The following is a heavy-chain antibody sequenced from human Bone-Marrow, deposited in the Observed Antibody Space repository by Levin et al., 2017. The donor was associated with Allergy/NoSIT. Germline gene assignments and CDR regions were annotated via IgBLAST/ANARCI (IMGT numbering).Heavy chain of an antibody. CDR3: TRGPWFDP. CDR2: IGTSGDT. J-gene: IGHJ5*02. Sequence: GASVKVSCAASGFTFSRFDMHWVRQTVGKGLEWVSAIGTSGDTYYAGSVKGRFSISRDDGKNSLSLQMNSLRVGDTAVYYCTRGPWFDPWGQGTLVTVSS. V-gene: IGHV3-13*01. CDR1: GFTFSRFD.